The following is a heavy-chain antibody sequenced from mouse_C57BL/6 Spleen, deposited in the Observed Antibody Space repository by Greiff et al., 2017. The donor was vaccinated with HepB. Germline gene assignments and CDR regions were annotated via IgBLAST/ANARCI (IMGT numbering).Heavy chain of an antibody. J-gene: IGHJ4*01. D-gene: IGHD3-2*02. CDR1: GYSITSGYY. Sequence: EVKLLESGPGLVKPSQSLSLTCSVTGYSITSGYYWNWIRQFPGNKLEWMGYISYDGSNNYNPSLKNRISITRDTSKNQFFLKLNSVTTEDTATYYCARDPAQTDYAMDYWGQGTSVTVSS. CDR2: ISYDGSN. V-gene: IGHV3-6*01. CDR3: ARDPAQTDYAMDY.